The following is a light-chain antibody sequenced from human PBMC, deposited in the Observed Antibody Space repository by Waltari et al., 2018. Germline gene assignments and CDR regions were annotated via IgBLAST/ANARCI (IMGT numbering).Light chain of an antibody. CDR1: SGDVGGSDY. J-gene: IGLJ2*01. V-gene: IGLV2-14*03. CDR3: SSWTTSDTRKVI. Sequence: QSALTQPASVSGSPGQSITLSCPGTSGDVGGSDYVSWYQQHPGKAPKLVIYDVTNRPSGISDRFSGSKSGTTASLSISGLQAEDEADYFCSSWTTSDTRKVIFGGGTKLTVL. CDR2: DVT.